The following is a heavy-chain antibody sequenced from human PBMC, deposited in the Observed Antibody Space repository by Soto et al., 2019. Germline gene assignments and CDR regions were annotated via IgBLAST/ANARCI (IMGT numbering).Heavy chain of an antibody. J-gene: IGHJ4*02. CDR3: AREPAHMLVKYYFDY. CDR1: VFTLSIYA. Sequence: RGSLLLSCVASVFTLSIYAMGWVRQAPGKGLEWVAVISYDGSNKYYADSVKGRFTISRDNSNNTLYLQMNSLRAEDTAVYYCAREPAHMLVKYYFDYWGQGTLVTVSS. D-gene: IGHD6-13*01. CDR2: ISYDGSNK. V-gene: IGHV3-30-3*01.